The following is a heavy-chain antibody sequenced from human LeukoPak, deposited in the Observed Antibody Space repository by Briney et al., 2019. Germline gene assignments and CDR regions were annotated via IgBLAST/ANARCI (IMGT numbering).Heavy chain of an antibody. D-gene: IGHD4-17*01. CDR1: GFTFDDYA. Sequence: PGGSLRLSCTASGFTFDDYAMHWVRQTPGKGLEWVSGISWNSGNIVYADSVKGRFTISRDNAKNSLYLQMNSLRAEDTALYYCAKDTGDYGDYYFDYWGQGTLVTVSS. V-gene: IGHV3-9*01. CDR2: ISWNSGNI. J-gene: IGHJ4*02. CDR3: AKDTGDYGDYYFDY.